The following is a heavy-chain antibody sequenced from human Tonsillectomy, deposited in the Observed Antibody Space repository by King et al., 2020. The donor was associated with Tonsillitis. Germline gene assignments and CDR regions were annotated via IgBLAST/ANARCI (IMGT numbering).Heavy chain of an antibody. CDR1: GFTFSDYG. V-gene: IGHV3-30*18. CDR2: ISHDGTVQ. D-gene: IGHD6-13*01. J-gene: IGHJ4*02. Sequence: VQLVESGGGVVQPGRSLRLSCAASGFTFSDYGMQWVRQTPGKGLEWVAVISHDGTVQYYADSVKGRFTISRDNSKNTLFLQMNSLRAEDTAVYYCAKERTVRSSRDLGYWGQGTLVTVSS. CDR3: AKERTVRSSRDLGY.